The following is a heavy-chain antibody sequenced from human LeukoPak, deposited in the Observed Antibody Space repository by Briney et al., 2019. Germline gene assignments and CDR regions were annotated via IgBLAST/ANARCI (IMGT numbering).Heavy chain of an antibody. Sequence: SETLSLTCTVSGGSISSFYWSWIRQPPGNGLEWIGYIFHSESPNYNPSLKSRATLSVDTSKNQFSLKLSSVTAADTAVYYCARHELGYCSGGRCLYWFDYWGQGTLVTVSS. D-gene: IGHD2-15*01. CDR3: ARHELGYCSGGRCLYWFDY. J-gene: IGHJ4*02. CDR1: GGSISSFY. V-gene: IGHV4-59*08. CDR2: IFHSESP.